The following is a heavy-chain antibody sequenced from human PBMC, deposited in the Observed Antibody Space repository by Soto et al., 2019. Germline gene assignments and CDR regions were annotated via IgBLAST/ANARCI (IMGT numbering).Heavy chain of an antibody. J-gene: IGHJ3*02. CDR1: GGSITSSSYY. D-gene: IGHD3-22*01. Sequence: PSETLSLTCTVSGGSITSSSYYWGWIRQPPGKGLEWIGTIYYSGSTNYNPSLKSRVTISVGTSKNQFSLKLSSVTAADTAVYYCARSTYYYDSSGQRDRPCADGCAFDTWGQGTMVTVSS. V-gene: IGHV4-39*07. CDR3: ARSTYYYDSSGQRDRPCADGCAFDT. CDR2: IYYSGST.